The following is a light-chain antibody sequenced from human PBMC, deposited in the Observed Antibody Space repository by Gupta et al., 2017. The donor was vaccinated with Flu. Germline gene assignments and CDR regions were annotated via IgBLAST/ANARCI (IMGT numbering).Light chain of an antibody. J-gene: IGLJ1*01. CDR2: DVN. CDR3: SSYTDTSTCYV. Sequence: QPALTQPASVSGSPGQSITIPCPGTSSDVGGYNFVSWYQQRQGKAPKIMIYDVNNRPAGVSNRVSGSKSGNSASLTISGLQAEDETDYYCSSYTDTSTCYVFGTGTKVTVV. CDR1: SSDVGGYNF. V-gene: IGLV2-14*01.